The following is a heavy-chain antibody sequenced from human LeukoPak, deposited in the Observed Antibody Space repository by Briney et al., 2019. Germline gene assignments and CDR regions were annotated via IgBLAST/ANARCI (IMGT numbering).Heavy chain of an antibody. J-gene: IGHJ4*02. CDR2: NYHSGST. D-gene: IGHD4/OR15-4a*01. Sequence: SETLSLTCTVSGYSISSGYYWGWIRQPAGKALEWSGSNYHSGSTYYNSALKSRVTISVDTSKNLFFLEVSSVTAADTAVYYCARIGTRCWDFDYWGQGTLVSVSS. V-gene: IGHV4-38-2*02. CDR3: ARIGTRCWDFDY. CDR1: GYSISSGYY.